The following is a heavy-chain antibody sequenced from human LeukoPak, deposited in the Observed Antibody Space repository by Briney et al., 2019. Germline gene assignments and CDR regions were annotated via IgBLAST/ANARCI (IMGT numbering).Heavy chain of an antibody. CDR3: ARGSRKTTVLPFPYYYYYMDV. CDR1: GYTFTGYY. CDR2: INPNSGGT. D-gene: IGHD4-11*01. V-gene: IGHV1-2*02. Sequence: ASVKVSCKASGYTFTGYYMHWVRQAPGQGLEWMGWINPNSGGTNYAQKFQGRVTMTRDTSISTDYMELSRLRSDDTAVYYCARGSRKTTVLPFPYYYYYMDVWGKGTTVTVSS. J-gene: IGHJ6*03.